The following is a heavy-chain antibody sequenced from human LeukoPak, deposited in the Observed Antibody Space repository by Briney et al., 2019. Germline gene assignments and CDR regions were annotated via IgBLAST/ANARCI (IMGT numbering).Heavy chain of an antibody. CDR2: INPNSGGT. Sequence: ASVKVSCKASGYTFRDYFMFWVRQAPEQGLEWMGRINPNSGGTKYAQKFQGRVTMTRDTSISTAYMELSGLRSDDAAVFYCARGFSSGRFGFDIWGPGTVVAVSS. CDR3: ARGFSSGRFGFDI. V-gene: IGHV1-2*06. J-gene: IGHJ3*02. D-gene: IGHD6-19*01. CDR1: GYTFRDYF.